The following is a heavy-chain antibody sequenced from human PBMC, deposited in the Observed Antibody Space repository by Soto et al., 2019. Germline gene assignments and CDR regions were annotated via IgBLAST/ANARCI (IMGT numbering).Heavy chain of an antibody. J-gene: IGHJ5*02. Sequence: EVQLLESGGGLVQPGGSLRLSCAASGFTFSSYAMSWVRQAPGKGLEWVSAISGSGGSTYYADSVKGRFTISRDNSKNTLYLQMNSLRAEDTAVYYCAKDLRIAPGVGKNWFDPWGQGTLVTVSS. CDR2: ISGSGGST. CDR3: AKDLRIAPGVGKNWFDP. D-gene: IGHD6-25*01. CDR1: GFTFSSYA. V-gene: IGHV3-23*01.